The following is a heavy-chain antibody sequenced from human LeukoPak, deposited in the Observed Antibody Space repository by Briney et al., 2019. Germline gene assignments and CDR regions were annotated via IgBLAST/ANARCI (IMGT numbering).Heavy chain of an antibody. CDR1: GGSISSYY. V-gene: IGHV4-59*01. CDR2: IYYSGST. CDR3: ARVGGYCGGDCYLDY. J-gene: IGHJ4*02. D-gene: IGHD2-21*02. Sequence: SETLSLTCTVSGGSISSYYWSWIRQPAGKGLEWIGYIYYSGSTNYNPSLKSRVTISVDTSKNQFSLKLSSVTAADTAVYYCARVGGYCGGDCYLDYWGQGTLVTVSS.